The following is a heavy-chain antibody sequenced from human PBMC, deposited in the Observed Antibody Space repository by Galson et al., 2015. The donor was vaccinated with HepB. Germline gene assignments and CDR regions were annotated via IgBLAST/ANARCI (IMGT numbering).Heavy chain of an antibody. D-gene: IGHD5-18*01. CDR3: AKVVVSGGYTYGYGFDY. V-gene: IGHV3-23*01. J-gene: IGHJ4*02. CDR2: ITGSGGST. Sequence: SLRLSCAASGFTFTSFAMSWVRQAPGKGLEWVSTITGSGGSTYSTDSVKGRFTISRDSSKNTLYLQMNSLRAEDTAVYYCAKVVVSGGYTYGYGFDYWGQGTLVTVSS. CDR1: GFTFTSFA.